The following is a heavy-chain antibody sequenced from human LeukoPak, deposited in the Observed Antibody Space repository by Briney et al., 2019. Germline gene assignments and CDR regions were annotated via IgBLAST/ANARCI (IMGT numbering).Heavy chain of an antibody. CDR1: GGSFSGYY. CDR3: ASQYCSSTSCQIFPRYYFDY. J-gene: IGHJ4*02. Sequence: SETLSLTCAVYGGSFSGYYWSWIRQPPGKGLEWIGEINHSGSTNYNPSLKSRVTISVDTSKNQFSLKLSSVTAADTAVYYCASQYCSSTSCQIFPRYYFDYWGQGTLVTVSS. CDR2: INHSGST. V-gene: IGHV4-34*01. D-gene: IGHD2-2*01.